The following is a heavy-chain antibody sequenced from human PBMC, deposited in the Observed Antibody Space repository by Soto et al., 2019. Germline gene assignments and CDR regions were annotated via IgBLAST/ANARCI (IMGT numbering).Heavy chain of an antibody. CDR1: GGSIGNYY. CDR3: ARDYDINTALDYWYFDL. D-gene: IGHD5-18*01. J-gene: IGHJ2*01. CDR2: IYTSGRT. Sequence: QVQLQESGPGLVKPSESLSLTCSVSGGSIGNYYWAWIRQSAGKGLEWIGRIYTSGRTHYNPSLTGRVTISIDTSKNQFSLRLTSVTAADTAIYYCARDYDINTALDYWYFDLWGRGTLVTVSS. V-gene: IGHV4-4*07.